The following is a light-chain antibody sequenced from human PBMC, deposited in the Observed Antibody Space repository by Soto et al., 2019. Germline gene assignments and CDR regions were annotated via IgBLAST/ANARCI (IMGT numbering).Light chain of an antibody. V-gene: IGLV1-51*01. CDR1: NPNIRNNY. J-gene: IGLJ2*01. CDR3: GTWDSSLIAGV. CDR2: ENN. Sequence: QSVLTQPPSVSAAPGQKVTISCSGSNPNIRNNYVSWYKQVPGTAPKLLIYENNKRPSGIPDRFSGSKSGTSATLGITGLQTGDEAYYYCGTWDSSLIAGVFGGGTKLTVL.